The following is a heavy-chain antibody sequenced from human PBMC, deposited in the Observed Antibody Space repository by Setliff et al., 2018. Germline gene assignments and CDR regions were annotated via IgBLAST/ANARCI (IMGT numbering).Heavy chain of an antibody. J-gene: IGHJ4*02. CDR1: DFIFDYYY. CDR3: ARDGGEY. Sequence: PGGSLRLSCVASDFIFDYYYMGWIRQAPGKGLEWVSHISSSGTTIHYADSVKGRFIISRDNAKNSLSLQMSSLRADDTAVYYCARDGGEYWGQGTLVTVSS. V-gene: IGHV3-11*04. D-gene: IGHD3-16*01. CDR2: ISSSGTTI.